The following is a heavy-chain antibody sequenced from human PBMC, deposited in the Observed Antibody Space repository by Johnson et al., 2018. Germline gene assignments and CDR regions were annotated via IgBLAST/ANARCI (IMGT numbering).Heavy chain of an antibody. CDR1: GFRFSSYG. V-gene: IGHV3-33*01. CDR2: IWYDGMKK. D-gene: IGHD2-15*01. J-gene: IGHJ6*04. Sequence: QVQLVESGGGVVQPGGSXRLSCEASGFRFSSYGMHWVRQAPGKGLEWVAVIWYDGMKKYYVESVKGRFPISRDNSKNTLFLQMDSLRAEDTAVYFCVGYCSGGSCYSRDYHYYDMDLWGKGTAVIVSS. CDR3: VGYCSGGSCYSRDYHYYDMDL.